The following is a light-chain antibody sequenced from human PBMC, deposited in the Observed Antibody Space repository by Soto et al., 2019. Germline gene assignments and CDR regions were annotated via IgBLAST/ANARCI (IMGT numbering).Light chain of an antibody. CDR1: QSVSNTY. J-gene: IGKJ3*01. CDR2: GAS. V-gene: IGKV3-20*01. CDR3: QQFGSSPFT. Sequence: EIVLMQSPGTLSLSPGERATLSCRASQSVSNTYLAWYQQKPGQAPRLLIYGASRRAAGIPDRFSGSGSGTDFTLTISRLQPEDFAVYYCQQFGSSPFTCGPGTKVDIK.